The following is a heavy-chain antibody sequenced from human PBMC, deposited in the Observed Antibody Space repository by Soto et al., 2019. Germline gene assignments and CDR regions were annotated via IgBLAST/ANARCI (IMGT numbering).Heavy chain of an antibody. J-gene: IGHJ6*02. V-gene: IGHV3-NL1*01. CDR1: GFTFSSYG. D-gene: IGHD3-10*01. CDR3: AAPRDEYGSGVSWFTYGMDI. CDR2: LDGAGGST. Sequence: PGGSLRRSCSASGFTFSSYGRHWFRHVPGRGLEWVASLDGAGGSTYYAESVRGRFSISRDNSQNTLFLQMKRLTVDDTAIYYCAAPRDEYGSGVSWFTYGMDIWGQGTTVTVSS.